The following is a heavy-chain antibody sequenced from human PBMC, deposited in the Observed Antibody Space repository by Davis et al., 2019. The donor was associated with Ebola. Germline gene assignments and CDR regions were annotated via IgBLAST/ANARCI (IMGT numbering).Heavy chain of an antibody. D-gene: IGHD3-9*01. CDR1: GYTFTSYG. Sequence: ASVKVSCKASGYTFTSYGINWVRQAPGQGLEWMGWISAYNGNTNYAQKLQGRVTMTTDTSTSTAYMALRSLRSDDTAVYYCARDLSDIFFYGMDVWGQGTTVTVSS. CDR3: ARDLSDIFFYGMDV. V-gene: IGHV1-18*01. J-gene: IGHJ6*02. CDR2: ISAYNGNT.